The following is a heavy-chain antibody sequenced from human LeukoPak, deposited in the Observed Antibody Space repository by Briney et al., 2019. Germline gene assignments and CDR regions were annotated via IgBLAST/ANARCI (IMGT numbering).Heavy chain of an antibody. CDR3: ARDGSGRVPEMSAPDY. V-gene: IGHV3-30*02. CDR2: IRYDGSNK. D-gene: IGHD3-10*01. CDR1: GFTFSSYD. Sequence: GGSLRLSCAASGFTFSSYDIHWVRQAPGKGLEWVAFIRYDGSNKYYADSVRGRFTISRDNSKNTLYLQMNSLRAEDTAVYYCARDGSGRVPEMSAPDYWGQGTLVTVSS. J-gene: IGHJ4*02.